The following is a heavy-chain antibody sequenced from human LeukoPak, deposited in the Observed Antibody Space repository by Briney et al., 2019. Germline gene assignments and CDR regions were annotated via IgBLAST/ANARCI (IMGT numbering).Heavy chain of an antibody. CDR1: GDSVSSNSAA. CDR3: ARAPGSGETAFFDY. J-gene: IGHJ4*02. V-gene: IGHV6-1*01. D-gene: IGHD3-10*01. Sequence: SQTLSLTCAISGDSVSSNSAAWNWIRQSPSRGLEWLGRTYYRSKWYNDYGESVKSRITINPDTSKNQFSLQLNSVTPEDSAVYYCARAPGSGETAFFDYWDQGTLVTVSS. CDR2: TYYRSKWYN.